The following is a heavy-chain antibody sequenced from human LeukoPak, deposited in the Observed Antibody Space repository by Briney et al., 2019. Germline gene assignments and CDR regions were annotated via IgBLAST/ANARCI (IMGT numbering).Heavy chain of an antibody. CDR3: ARGYCSGGSCYFDY. CDR1: GFTFSNYG. CDR2: ISHDGSNN. V-gene: IGHV3-30*03. Sequence: PGRSLRLSCAASGFTFSNYGMHWVRQAPGKGLEWVVVISHDGSNNNYADSVKGRFTISRDNSKNTLYLQMNSLRPEDTAVYYCARGYCSGGSCYFDYWGQGTLVTVSS. J-gene: IGHJ4*02. D-gene: IGHD2-15*01.